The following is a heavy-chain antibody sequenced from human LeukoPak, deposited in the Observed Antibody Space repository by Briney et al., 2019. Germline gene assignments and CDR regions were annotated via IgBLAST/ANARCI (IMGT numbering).Heavy chain of an antibody. V-gene: IGHV4-34*01. D-gene: IGHD3-22*01. CDR3: ARGFDDSSGYATDY. CDR2: INHSGST. CDR1: GGSFSGYY. J-gene: IGHJ4*02. Sequence: SETLSLTCAVYGGSFSGYYWSWIRQPPGKGLEWIGEINHSGSTNYNPSLKSRVTISVDTSKNQFSLKLSSVTAADTAVYYCARGFDDSSGYATDYWGQGTLVTVPS.